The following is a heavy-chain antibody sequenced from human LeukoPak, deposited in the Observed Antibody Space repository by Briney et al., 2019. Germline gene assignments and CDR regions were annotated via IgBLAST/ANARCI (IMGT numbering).Heavy chain of an antibody. J-gene: IGHJ4*02. Sequence: ASVKVSCKASGYTFTDYYIHWVRQAPGQGLEWMGWINPNNDYTYYAQKFQGRVTLTRDTSISTVYMELTRLTSDDTALYYCAVAPGDYWGQGTLVTVSS. CDR1: GYTFTDYY. CDR2: INPNNDYT. V-gene: IGHV1-2*02. D-gene: IGHD3-16*01. CDR3: AVAPGDY.